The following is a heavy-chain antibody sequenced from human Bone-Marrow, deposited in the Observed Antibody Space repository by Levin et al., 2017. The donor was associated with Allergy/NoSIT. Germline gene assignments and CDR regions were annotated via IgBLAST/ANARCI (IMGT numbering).Heavy chain of an antibody. CDR1: GSTFDNYA. V-gene: IGHV3-9*01. Sequence: GGSLRLSCAASGSTFDNYAFNWVRQRPGKGLEWVSGISWNRGTIGYADSVKGRSTLSRDNAKNSVYLQMNSLTVKPTALYYCASGASSSWYRAGVGNHWGQGTLVTVAS. CDR3: ASGASSSWYRAGVGNH. J-gene: IGHJ5*02. D-gene: IGHD6-13*01. CDR2: ISWNRGTI.